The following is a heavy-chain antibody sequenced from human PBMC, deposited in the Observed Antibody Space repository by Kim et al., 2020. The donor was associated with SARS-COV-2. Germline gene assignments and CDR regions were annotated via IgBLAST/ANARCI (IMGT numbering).Heavy chain of an antibody. CDR3: AKGRLYSSSWFDY. CDR1: GFTFSSYA. CDR2: ISGSGGST. V-gene: IGHV3-23*01. Sequence: GGSLRLSCAASGFTFSSYAMSWVRQAPGKGLEWVSAISGSGGSTYYAESVKGRFTISRDNSKNTLYLQMNSLRAEDTAVYYCAKGRLYSSSWFDYWGQGTLVTVSS. D-gene: IGHD6-13*01. J-gene: IGHJ4*02.